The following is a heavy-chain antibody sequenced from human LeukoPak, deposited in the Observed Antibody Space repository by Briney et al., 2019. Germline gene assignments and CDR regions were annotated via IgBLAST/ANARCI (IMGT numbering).Heavy chain of an antibody. V-gene: IGHV1-46*01. Sequence: GASVKVSCKASGYTFTSYYMHWVRQAPGQGLEWMGIINPSGGSTSYAQKFQGRVTMTRDMSTSTVYMELSSLRSEDTAVYYCARDNSVGDYAWWFDPWGQGNLVTVSS. CDR2: INPSGGST. D-gene: IGHD1-26*01. CDR1: GYTFTSYY. J-gene: IGHJ5*02. CDR3: ARDNSVGDYAWWFDP.